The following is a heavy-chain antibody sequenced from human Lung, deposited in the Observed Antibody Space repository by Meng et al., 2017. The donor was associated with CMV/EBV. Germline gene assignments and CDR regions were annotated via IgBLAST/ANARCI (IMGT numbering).Heavy chain of an antibody. CDR2: INVIKGDT. J-gene: IGHJ4*02. CDR1: FSNSF. Sequence: FSNSFMHWVRQAPGQGLEWMGLINVIKGDTNSAQNLQGRVTIPRDTSVSTAYMDLSRLKSDDTAVYYCVREGYYCTSTNCYKSFDYWAREPWSPSPQ. CDR3: VREGYYCTSTNCYKSFDY. D-gene: IGHD2-2*02. V-gene: IGHV1-2*02.